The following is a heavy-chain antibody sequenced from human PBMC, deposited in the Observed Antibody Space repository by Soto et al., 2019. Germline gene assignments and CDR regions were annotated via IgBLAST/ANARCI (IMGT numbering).Heavy chain of an antibody. CDR3: ARSTWEWWFDP. CDR2: INHSGST. V-gene: IGHV4-34*01. CDR1: GGSFSCYY. J-gene: IGHJ5*02. D-gene: IGHD3-3*01. Sequence: SETLSLTCAVYGGSFSCYYWSWIRQPPGKGLEWIGEINHSGSTNYNPSLKSRVTISVDTSKNQFSLKLSPVTAADTAVYYCARSTWEWWFDPWGQGTLVTVSS.